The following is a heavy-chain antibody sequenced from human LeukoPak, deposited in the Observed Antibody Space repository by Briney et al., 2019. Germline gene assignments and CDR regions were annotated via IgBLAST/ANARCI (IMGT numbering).Heavy chain of an antibody. CDR1: VFTFSTFD. CDR3: AKDGRSGTYLHNWFDP. D-gene: IGHD1-26*01. J-gene: IGHJ5*02. V-gene: IGHV3-23*01. Sequence: PGGSLRLSYAASVFTFSTFDMSWVRHAPGKGLEWVLVISGRGSNIYYADSVKGRFTISRDNSKNTLHLEMDSLRAEDTAMYYCAKDGRSGTYLHNWFDPWGQGTLVTVSS. CDR2: ISGRGSNI.